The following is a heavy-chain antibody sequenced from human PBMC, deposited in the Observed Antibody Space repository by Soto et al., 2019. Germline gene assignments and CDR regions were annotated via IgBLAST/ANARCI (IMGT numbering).Heavy chain of an antibody. CDR3: AKGRPNSSGWYDY. Sequence: EVQLLESGGGLVQPGGSLRLSCAASGFTFSNYAMTWVRQPPGKGLEWVAAISGSSSSTYYADSVRGRFTISRDNSKNTLYLQMNSLRAEDTAVYYCAKGRPNSSGWYDYWGQGTLVTVSS. CDR2: ISGSSSST. D-gene: IGHD6-19*01. V-gene: IGHV3-23*01. J-gene: IGHJ4*02. CDR1: GFTFSNYA.